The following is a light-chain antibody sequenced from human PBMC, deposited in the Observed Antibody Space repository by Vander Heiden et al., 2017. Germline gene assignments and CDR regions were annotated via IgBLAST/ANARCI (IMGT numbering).Light chain of an antibody. CDR3: HQCYSTPRT. CDR2: AAS. CDR1: QSISSY. Sequence: DIQMTQSPSSLSASVGDRVTITCRASQSISSYLNWYQQKPGKAPKLLIYAASSLQSGVPSRFSGSGSGTDFTLTISSLQPEDFATYYCHQCYSTPRTFGQGTKVEIK. V-gene: IGKV1-39*01. J-gene: IGKJ1*01.